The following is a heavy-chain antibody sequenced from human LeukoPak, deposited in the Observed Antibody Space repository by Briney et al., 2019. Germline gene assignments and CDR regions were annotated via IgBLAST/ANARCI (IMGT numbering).Heavy chain of an antibody. CDR1: GFTFSSYS. D-gene: IGHD6-13*01. CDR2: ISSSSSYI. J-gene: IGHJ6*03. V-gene: IGHV3-21*01. CDR3: AKDGVAAAGNLYYYYYMDV. Sequence: PGGSLRLSCAASGFTFSSYSMNWVRQAPGKGLEWVSSISSSSSYIYYADSVKGRFTISIDNAKNSLYLQMNSLRAEDTAVYYCAKDGVAAAGNLYYYYYMDVWGKGTTVTVSS.